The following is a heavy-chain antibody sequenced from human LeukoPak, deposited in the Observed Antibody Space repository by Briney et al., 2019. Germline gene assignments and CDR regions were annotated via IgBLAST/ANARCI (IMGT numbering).Heavy chain of an antibody. J-gene: IGHJ5*02. D-gene: IGHD4-17*01. CDR3: AREGQMTTVTNGWFDP. Sequence: QPGRSLRLSCAASGFTFSSYGMHWVRQAPGKGLEWVAVISYDGSNKYYADSVKGRFTISRDNSKNTLYLQMNSLRAEDTAVYYCAREGQMTTVTNGWFDPWGQGTLVTVSS. CDR2: ISYDGSNK. CDR1: GFTFSSYG. V-gene: IGHV3-30*03.